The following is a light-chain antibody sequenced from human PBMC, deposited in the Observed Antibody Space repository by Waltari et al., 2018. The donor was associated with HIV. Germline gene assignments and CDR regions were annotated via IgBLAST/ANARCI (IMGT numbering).Light chain of an antibody. CDR2: AAS. V-gene: IGKV3-15*01. Sequence: EILMTQSPATLSVSPGGGATVSCRASESVHSNLAWFQQKPGQAPRHLFYAASTRATGLPDRFSASGSGTEFTLTISSLQSEDFALYFCQQYHKWPETFGQGTKLEIK. CDR3: QQYHKWPET. J-gene: IGKJ2*01. CDR1: ESVHSN.